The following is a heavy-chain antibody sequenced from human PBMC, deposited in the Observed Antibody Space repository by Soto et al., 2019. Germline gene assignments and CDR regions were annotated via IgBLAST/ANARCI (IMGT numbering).Heavy chain of an antibody. J-gene: IGHJ4*02. CDR3: ARHQDTSSRYLIPDY. D-gene: IGHD6-13*01. CDR2: IYYRGNI. Sequence: NPSETLSLTCTVSGGSISSGGHYWGWIRQPPGKGLEWIGSIYYRGNIYNNPSLMRRVTISVDTSKNQFSLKLSSVTAADTAVYYCARHQDTSSRYLIPDYWGQGTLVTVSS. V-gene: IGHV4-39*01. CDR1: GGSISSGGHY.